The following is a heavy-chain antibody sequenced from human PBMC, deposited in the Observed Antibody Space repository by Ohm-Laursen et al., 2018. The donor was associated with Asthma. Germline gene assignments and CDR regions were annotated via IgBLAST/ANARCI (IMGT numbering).Heavy chain of an antibody. J-gene: IGHJ6*02. V-gene: IGHV1-69*13. CDR3: ARDGGNYYGSGTIYYYYGMDV. CDR1: GGTFSSYA. Sequence: SVKVSCKASGGTFSSYAISWVRQAPGQGLEWMGGIIPIFGTANYAQKFQGRVTITADESTSTAYMELSSLRSEDTAVYYCARDGGNYYGSGTIYYYYGMDVWGQGTTVTVSS. D-gene: IGHD3-10*01. CDR2: IIPIFGTA.